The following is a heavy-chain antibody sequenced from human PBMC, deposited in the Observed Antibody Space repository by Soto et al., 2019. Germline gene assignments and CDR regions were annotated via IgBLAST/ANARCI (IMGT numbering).Heavy chain of an antibody. V-gene: IGHV4-34*01. Sequence: ETLSLTCSIYSGSFSGYYWSWIRQPPGKGLEWIGEISQSGNTNYSPSLKSRVSISIDTSKKQFSLNLASVSAADTAVYYCARAPKVSGSSQTRPDFWGQGTLVTSPQ. CDR1: SGSFSGYY. J-gene: IGHJ4*02. D-gene: IGHD6-6*01. CDR3: ARAPKVSGSSQTRPDF. CDR2: ISQSGNT.